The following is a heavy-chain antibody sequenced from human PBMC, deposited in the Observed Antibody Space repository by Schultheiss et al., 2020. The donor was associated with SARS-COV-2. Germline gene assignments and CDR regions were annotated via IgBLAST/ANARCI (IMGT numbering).Heavy chain of an antibody. J-gene: IGHJ3*02. Sequence: GSLRLSCAASGFTFSDYYMSWIRQAPGKGLEWIGEINHSGSTNYNPSLKSRVTISVDTSKNQFSLKLSSVTAADTAVYYCARATAAWGDDAFDIWGQGTMVTVSS. V-gene: IGHV4-34*01. D-gene: IGHD3-16*01. CDR3: ARATAAWGDDAFDI. CDR2: INHSGST. CDR1: GFTFSDYY.